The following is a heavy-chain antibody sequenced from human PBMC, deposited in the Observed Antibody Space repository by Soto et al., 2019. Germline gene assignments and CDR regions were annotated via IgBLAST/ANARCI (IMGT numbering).Heavy chain of an antibody. D-gene: IGHD1-26*01. CDR2: FYSTGGV. CDR1: GDSIGRFY. CDR3: ARDLSGTGLDI. Sequence: QLQLHESGPGLVKPSETLSLTCNVSGDSIGRFYWSWIRQSAGKGLEWIGRFYSTGGVTYNPALKGRVTISLDRPNNHVALEMNSLTAADTAVYFCARDLSGTGLDIWGRGTRVSVSS. V-gene: IGHV4-4*07. J-gene: IGHJ6*02.